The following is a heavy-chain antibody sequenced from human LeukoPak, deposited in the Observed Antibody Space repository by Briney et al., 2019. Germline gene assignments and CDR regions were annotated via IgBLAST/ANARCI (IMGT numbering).Heavy chain of an antibody. V-gene: IGHV3-21*01. CDR2: ITSSSSYI. CDR1: GFTLNNAW. D-gene: IGHD1-26*01. CDR3: ARERGLNSGSLDY. Sequence: GGSLRLSCAASGFTLNNAWMSWVRQAPGKGLEWVSSITSSSSYIYYADSLKGRFTISRDNAKNSLYLQMNSLRAEDTAVYYCARERGLNSGSLDYWGQGTLVTVSS. J-gene: IGHJ4*02.